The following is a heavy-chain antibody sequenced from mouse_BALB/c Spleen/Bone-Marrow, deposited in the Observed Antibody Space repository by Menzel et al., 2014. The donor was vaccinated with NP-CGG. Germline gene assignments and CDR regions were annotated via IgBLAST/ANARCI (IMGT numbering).Heavy chain of an antibody. Sequence: DVKLVESGGGLVQPGGSLKLSCAASGSTFSSYIMSWVRQIPEKRLEWVAYISNGGDNTYYPDTVKGRFIISRDNAKNTLCPQMSSLKSEDTAVYYCVRHRYDGYYFDYWGQGTTLTVSS. D-gene: IGHD2-14*01. CDR2: ISNGGDNT. CDR3: VRHRYDGYYFDY. V-gene: IGHV5-12-2*01. CDR1: GSTFSSYI. J-gene: IGHJ2*01.